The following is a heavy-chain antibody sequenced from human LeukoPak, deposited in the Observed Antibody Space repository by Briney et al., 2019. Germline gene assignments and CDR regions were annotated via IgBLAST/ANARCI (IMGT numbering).Heavy chain of an antibody. CDR1: GSTFPSYG. CDR2: ISPYNGHT. CDR3: AREKFGISFDS. V-gene: IGHV1-18*04. D-gene: IGHD1-14*01. Sequence: ASVQVSCQVSGSTFPSYGISWVRPAPGQGLEWMGWISPYNGHTNYAQPFQGRINMTADTSTSSGYMELRRLRSDDTAVYYCAREKFGISFDSWGQGAQVTVSS. J-gene: IGHJ4*02.